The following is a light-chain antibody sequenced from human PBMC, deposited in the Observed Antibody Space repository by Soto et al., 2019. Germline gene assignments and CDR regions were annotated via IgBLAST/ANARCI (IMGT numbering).Light chain of an antibody. CDR2: DAS. J-gene: IGKJ5*01. CDR1: QSVSSRY. Sequence: EILLTQSPGSLSVSTGDRATLSCRASQSVSSRYLAWYQQKPGPAPRPLIYDASRRATGITDRFRGSGSGTDFTITVSSQEPEDFVSYHCQQRICLPITFCQGTQLEIK. V-gene: IGKV3D-20*02. CDR3: QQRICLPIT.